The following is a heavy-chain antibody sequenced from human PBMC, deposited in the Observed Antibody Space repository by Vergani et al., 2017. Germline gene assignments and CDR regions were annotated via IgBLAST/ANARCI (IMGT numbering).Heavy chain of an antibody. CDR1: GGSISSGGYY. Sequence: QVQLQESGPGLVKPSQTLSLTCTVSGGSISSGGYYWSWTRQHPGKGLEWIGEINHSGSTNYNPSLKSRVTISVDTSKNQFSLKLSSVTAADTAVYYCAKSIYDSSGYGGTWFDPWGQGTLVTVSS. V-gene: IGHV4-31*03. D-gene: IGHD3-22*01. J-gene: IGHJ5*02. CDR3: AKSIYDSSGYGGTWFDP. CDR2: INHSGST.